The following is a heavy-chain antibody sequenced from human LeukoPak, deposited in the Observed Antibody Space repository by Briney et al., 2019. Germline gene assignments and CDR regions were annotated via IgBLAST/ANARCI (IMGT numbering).Heavy chain of an antibody. CDR1: GGSISTFY. Sequence: PSETLSLTCTVSGGSISTFYWTWIRQPPGKGLEWIGSIYYSGTTNYNPSFKSRVTISVDTSKNQFFLMVSSVAAADTAVYYCARAYSSYPYYFDSWGQGTLVTVSS. D-gene: IGHD3-16*02. V-gene: IGHV4-59*01. CDR2: IYYSGTT. CDR3: ARAYSSYPYYFDS. J-gene: IGHJ4*02.